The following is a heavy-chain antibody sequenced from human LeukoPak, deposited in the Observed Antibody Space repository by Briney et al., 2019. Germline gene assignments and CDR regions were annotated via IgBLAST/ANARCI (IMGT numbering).Heavy chain of an antibody. Sequence: SETLSLTCTVSGGSLSSYYWSWIRQPAGKGLEWIGRIYTSGSTNYNPSLKSRVTMSVDTSKNQFSLKLSYVTAAHTAVYYSARSPLLREVEPHYGMDVWGQGTTVTVSS. CDR3: ARSPLLREVEPHYGMDV. CDR1: GGSLSSYY. V-gene: IGHV4-4*07. CDR2: IYTSGST. J-gene: IGHJ6*02. D-gene: IGHD3-16*01.